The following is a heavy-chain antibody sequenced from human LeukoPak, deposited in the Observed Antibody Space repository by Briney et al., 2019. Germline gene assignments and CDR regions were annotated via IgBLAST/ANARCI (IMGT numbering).Heavy chain of an antibody. D-gene: IGHD1-26*01. Sequence: SETLSLTCTVSGGSISSGDYYWSWIRQPPGKGLEWIGYTYNSGSTYYNPPLKSRVTISVDTSKNQCSLQLSSVAAADTAVYYCARALVGAYLDYCGQGSLVTDSS. CDR1: GGSISSGDYY. J-gene: IGHJ4*02. CDR3: ARALVGAYLDY. CDR2: TYNSGST. V-gene: IGHV4-30-4*08.